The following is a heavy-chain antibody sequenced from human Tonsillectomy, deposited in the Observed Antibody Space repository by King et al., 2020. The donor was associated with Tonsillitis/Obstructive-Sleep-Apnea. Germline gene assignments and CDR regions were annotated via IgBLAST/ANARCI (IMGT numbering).Heavy chain of an antibody. D-gene: IGHD4-17*01. J-gene: IGHJ3*02. CDR1: GGSISSGGYY. CDR2: IYYSGST. Sequence: VQLQESGPGLVKPSQTLSLTCTFSGGSISSGGYYWSWIRQHPGKGLEWIGYIYYSGSTYYNPSLKSLVSISVDTSKNQFSLKLSSVTAADTAVYYCARKYGDHDAFDIWGQGTMVTVSS. V-gene: IGHV4-31*01. CDR3: ARKYGDHDAFDI.